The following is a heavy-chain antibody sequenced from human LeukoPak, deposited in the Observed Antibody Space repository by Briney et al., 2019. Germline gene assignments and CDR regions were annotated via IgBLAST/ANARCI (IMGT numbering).Heavy chain of an antibody. CDR3: ARPWDSSSSLDY. J-gene: IGHJ4*02. D-gene: IGHD6-6*01. CDR2: IYYSGGT. V-gene: IGHV4-59*08. Sequence: SETLSLTCTVSGGSISSYYWTWIRQPPGKGLGLEWIGYIYYSGGTNYNPSLKSRVTISIDTSKNQVSLKLSSVTAADTAVYYRARPWDSSSSLDYWGQGTLVTVSS. CDR1: GGSISSYY.